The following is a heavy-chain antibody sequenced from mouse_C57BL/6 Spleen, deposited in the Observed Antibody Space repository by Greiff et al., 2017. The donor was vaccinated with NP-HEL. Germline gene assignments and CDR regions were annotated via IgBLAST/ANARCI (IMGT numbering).Heavy chain of an antibody. D-gene: IGHD2-1*01. CDR2: IHPNSGST. Sequence: VQLQQPGAELVKPGASVKLSCKASGYTFTSYWMHWVKQRPGQGLEWIGMIHPNSGSTNYNEKFKSKATLTVDKSSSTAYMQLSSLTSEDSAVYYCAREGGNYPHWYFDVWGTGTTVTVSS. V-gene: IGHV1-64*01. CDR3: AREGGNYPHWYFDV. J-gene: IGHJ1*03. CDR1: GYTFTSYW.